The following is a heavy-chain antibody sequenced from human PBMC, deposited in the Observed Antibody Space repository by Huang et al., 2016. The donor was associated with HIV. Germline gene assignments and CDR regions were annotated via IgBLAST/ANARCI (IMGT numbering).Heavy chain of an antibody. CDR2: SYYKGRT. CDR1: GGPISSRDYQ. Sequence: QLLLQESGPGLVKPSEALDLPCAVAGGPISSRDYQWGWIPHPPGKGLEWIGSSYYKGRTRDIAALKSRVTIAVDTSKNLFFLNLTSMTAADTAVYYCARHREGPVAYYSGRGSHLNYMDVWGRGRTVVVSS. J-gene: IGHJ6*03. V-gene: IGHV4-39*01. CDR3: ARHREGPVAYYSGRGSHLNYMDV. D-gene: IGHD3-10*01.